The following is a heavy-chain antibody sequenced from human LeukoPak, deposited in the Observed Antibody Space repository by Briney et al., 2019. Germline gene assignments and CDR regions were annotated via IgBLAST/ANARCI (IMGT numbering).Heavy chain of an antibody. Sequence: GGSLRLSCAASGFDFSDYTINWVRQAPGKGLEWLSSISSNSRYIYYADSVKGRLTVSRDNAKNSVYLQMNNLRGEDSALYYCARDGLGSYDFWGQGTLVTVSS. CDR3: ARDGLGSYDF. CDR1: GFDFSDYT. D-gene: IGHD3-10*01. J-gene: IGHJ4*02. V-gene: IGHV3-21*01. CDR2: ISSNSRYI.